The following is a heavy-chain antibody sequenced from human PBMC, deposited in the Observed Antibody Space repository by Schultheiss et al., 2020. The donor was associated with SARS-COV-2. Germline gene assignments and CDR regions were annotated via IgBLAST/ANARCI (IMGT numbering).Heavy chain of an antibody. D-gene: IGHD3-10*01. J-gene: IGHJ5*02. CDR3: ARVWGGVTMVRGAAHNWFDP. Sequence: GESLKISCAASGFSFSSYWMTWVRQAPGKGLEWVGRIKSKTDGGTTDYAAPVKGRFTISRDDSKNTLYLQMNSLKTEDTAVYYCARVWGGVTMVRGAAHNWFDPWGQGTLVTVSS. V-gene: IGHV3-15*01. CDR2: IKSKTDGGTT. CDR1: GFSFSSYW.